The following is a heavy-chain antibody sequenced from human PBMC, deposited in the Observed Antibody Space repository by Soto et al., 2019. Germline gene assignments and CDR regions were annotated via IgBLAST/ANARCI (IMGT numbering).Heavy chain of an antibody. CDR3: TRDASRDSSARGWFDP. D-gene: IGHD6-13*01. V-gene: IGHV3-21*02. J-gene: IGHJ5*02. CDR1: GLPFPVFP. CDR2: ISSNSAYI. Sequence: EVQLVESGGGRANPGGSLGLSCAALGLPFPVFPLNWARRAPGKGLEGVSTISSNSAYIYYTDALRGRFTISRDNAKNSLHLQMNSLRAEDTAVYYCTRDASRDSSARGWFDPWGPGTLVTVSS.